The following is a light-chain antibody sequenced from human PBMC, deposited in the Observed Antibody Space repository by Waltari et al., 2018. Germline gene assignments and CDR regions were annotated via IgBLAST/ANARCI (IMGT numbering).Light chain of an antibody. Sequence: QSALTQPASVSGSPGQSITISCSGTDSDVGAYDFVSWYQQHPGKAPHLIIYEVSNRPPGISNRLAASKSGNTASLTISGLQAEDEADYYCSSYTTSSAPGVFGTGTRVTVL. V-gene: IGLV2-14*01. J-gene: IGLJ1*01. CDR3: SSYTTSSAPGV. CDR1: DSDVGAYDF. CDR2: EVS.